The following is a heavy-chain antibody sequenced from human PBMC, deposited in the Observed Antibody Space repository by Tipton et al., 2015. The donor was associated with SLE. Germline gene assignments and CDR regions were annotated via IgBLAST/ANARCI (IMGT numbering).Heavy chain of an antibody. CDR1: GSSLTCSY. Sequence: GLVKPSETLSLTCTVSGSSLTCSYWSWIRQPPGKGLEWIGYIYYTGSTKFEPSLKSRVTFSVDRSKNQFSLNLRSVTAADTAVYYCARDLGGDFDYWGQGTLVTVSS. J-gene: IGHJ4*02. D-gene: IGHD2-15*01. CDR2: IYYTGST. CDR3: ARDLGGDFDY. V-gene: IGHV4-59*01.